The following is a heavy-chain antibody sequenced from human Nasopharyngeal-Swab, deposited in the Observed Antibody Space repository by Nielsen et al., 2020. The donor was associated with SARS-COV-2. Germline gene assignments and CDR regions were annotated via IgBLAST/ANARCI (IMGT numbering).Heavy chain of an antibody. CDR1: GFTWSSYG. CDR2: IWYDGSNK. CDR3: ARDSPGTDSSGYDYAFDI. J-gene: IGHJ3*02. D-gene: IGHD3-22*01. V-gene: IGHV3-33*01. Sequence: GECLKISCAASGFTWSSYGMDWVRQAQGKGLGWVAVIWYDGSNKYYADSVMGRFTISRDNSKNTLYLQMNSLRAEDTAVYYCARDSPGTDSSGYDYAFDIWGQGTMVTVSS.